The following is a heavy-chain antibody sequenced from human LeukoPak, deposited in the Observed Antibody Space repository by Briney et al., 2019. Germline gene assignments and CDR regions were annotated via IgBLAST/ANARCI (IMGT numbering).Heavy chain of an antibody. D-gene: IGHD1-26*01. CDR1: GFTFDDYA. CDR2: ISWNSGRI. Sequence: GGSLRLSCVVSGFTFDDYAIHWVRQVPGKGLEWVAGISWNSGRIGYADSVKGRFTISRDNAKNSLFLQMNALGPEDTALYFCAKDMGGEPSDVFDVWGRGAMVTVSS. V-gene: IGHV3-9*01. J-gene: IGHJ3*01. CDR3: AKDMGGEPSDVFDV.